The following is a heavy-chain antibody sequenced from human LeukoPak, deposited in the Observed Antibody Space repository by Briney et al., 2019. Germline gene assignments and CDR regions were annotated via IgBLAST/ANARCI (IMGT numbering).Heavy chain of an antibody. CDR3: TRLRLGGTRGRAAFDI. V-gene: IGHV3-74*01. Sequence: GGSLRLSCEASGFTYSRYWMHWVRQAPGKGLVWVSRLSSDGFSISYADFVKGRFTISGDNAKNTLYLQMNSLRAEDTAVYYCTRLRLGGTRGRAAFDIWGQGTMVTVSS. CDR1: GFTYSRYW. D-gene: IGHD1-26*01. CDR2: LSSDGFSI. J-gene: IGHJ3*02.